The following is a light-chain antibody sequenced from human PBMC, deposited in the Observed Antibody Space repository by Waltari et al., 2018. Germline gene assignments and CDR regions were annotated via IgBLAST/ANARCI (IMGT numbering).Light chain of an antibody. CDR1: QLGHKF. V-gene: IGLV3-1*01. Sequence: SYELTQPPSVSVSPGQTASITCSGDQLGHKFASWYQQKPGQSPVVVIYEDKRRPSGLPGRVAGSTAWKAATLTISGTQAVDEADYYCQTWDGTTAVFGGGTKLTVL. J-gene: IGLJ3*02. CDR2: EDK. CDR3: QTWDGTTAV.